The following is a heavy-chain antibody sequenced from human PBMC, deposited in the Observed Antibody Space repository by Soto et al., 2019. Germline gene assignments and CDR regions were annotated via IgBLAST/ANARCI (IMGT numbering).Heavy chain of an antibody. CDR1: GYSFTSYC. D-gene: IGHD6-19*01. V-gene: IGHV5-51*01. J-gene: IGHJ3*02. CDR2: IYPGDSDT. Sequence: PGESLKISCKGAGYSFTSYCIGWVRQMPGKGLEWMGIIYPGDSDTRYSPSFQGQVTISADKSISTAYLQMESLRVEDTATYFCARSSGWYEADAFDMWGQGTMVTVSS. CDR3: ARSSGWYEADAFDM.